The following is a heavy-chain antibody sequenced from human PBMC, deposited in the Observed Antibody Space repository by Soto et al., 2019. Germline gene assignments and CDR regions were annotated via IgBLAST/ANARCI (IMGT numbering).Heavy chain of an antibody. V-gene: IGHV6-1*01. CDR1: GYGVFTNSAAA. CDR2: TFYRSEWYN. J-gene: IGHJ6*02. Sequence: SQTLSLTCAVSGYGVFTNSAAAWNWIRQSPSRGLEWLGRTFYRSEWYNDYASSVKGRININPDTARNQFSLQLHSVTPEYTAVYYCARDLGGYMDVWGQGTTVTVSS. CDR3: ARDLGGYMDV. D-gene: IGHD6-25*01.